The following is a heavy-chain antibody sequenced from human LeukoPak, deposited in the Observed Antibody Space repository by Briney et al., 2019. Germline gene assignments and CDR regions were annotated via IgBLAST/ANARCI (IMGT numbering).Heavy chain of an antibody. V-gene: IGHV3-30*02. J-gene: IGHJ4*02. Sequence: GGSLRLSCAASGFTFSSYGMHWVRQAPGKGLEWVAFIRYDGSNKYYADSVKGRFTISRDNSKNTLYLQMNSLRAEDTAVYYCATLTKPGIAVAGDFDYWGQGTLVTVSS. CDR2: IRYDGSNK. D-gene: IGHD6-19*01. CDR3: ATLTKPGIAVAGDFDY. CDR1: GFTFSSYG.